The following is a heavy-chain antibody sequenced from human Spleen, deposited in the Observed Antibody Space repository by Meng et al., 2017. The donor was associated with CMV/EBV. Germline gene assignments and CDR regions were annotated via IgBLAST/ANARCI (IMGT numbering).Heavy chain of an antibody. CDR2: IHYDGSDK. Sequence: GESLKISCTASGFTFNSYGMHWVRQTPGKGLEWVAFIHYDGSDKKYGDSVKGRFTIYRDNSKNTLYLQMNSLRPEDSTVYYCAKGGMIRGFIEGDYFDSWGQGTTVTVSS. D-gene: IGHD3-9*01. CDR3: AKGGMIRGFIEGDYFDS. J-gene: IGHJ6*02. CDR1: GFTFNSYG. V-gene: IGHV3-30*02.